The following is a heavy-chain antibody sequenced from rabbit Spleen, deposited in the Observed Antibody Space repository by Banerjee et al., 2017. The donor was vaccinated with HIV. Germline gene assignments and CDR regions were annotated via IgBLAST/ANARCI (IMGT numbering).Heavy chain of an antibody. CDR1: GVSFSANSY. D-gene: IGHD3-1*01. CDR2: IDSGSSGFT. CDR3: ARDLASVVGWNFNL. Sequence: QSLEESGGDLVKPGASLTLTCIASGVSFSANSYICWVRQAPGKGLEWIVCIDSGSSGFTYFASWAKGRFTISRTSSTTVTLQMTSLTAADTATYFCARDLASVVGWNFNLWGQGTLVTVS. J-gene: IGHJ4*01. V-gene: IGHV1S40*01.